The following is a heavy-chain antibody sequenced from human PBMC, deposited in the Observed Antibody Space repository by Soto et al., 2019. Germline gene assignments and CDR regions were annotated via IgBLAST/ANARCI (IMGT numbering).Heavy chain of an antibody. CDR2: IYPGDSDS. Sequence: GESLKISCKGSGYSFVSYWIAWVRQRPGKGLEWMGIIYPGDSDSTYSPSFQGQVTLSVDKSINTVFLQWSSLEASDTAMYYCARTDGYEIEYWGQGTQVTVSS. V-gene: IGHV5-51*01. CDR1: GYSFVSYW. CDR3: ARTDGYEIEY. J-gene: IGHJ4*02. D-gene: IGHD5-12*01.